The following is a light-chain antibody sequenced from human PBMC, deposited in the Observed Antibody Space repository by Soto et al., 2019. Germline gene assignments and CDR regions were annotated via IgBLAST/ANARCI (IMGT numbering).Light chain of an antibody. CDR2: DAS. J-gene: IGKJ1*01. CDR1: QGISHY. Sequence: DIQMTQSPSSLSASVGDRVTITCRASQGISHYLAWYQQKPGKVPKLLIYDASTLQSGVPSRFRGSGSGTDFTLTISSLQPEDVAAYYCQKYASAPRTFGQGTKVEI. CDR3: QKYASAPRT. V-gene: IGKV1-27*01.